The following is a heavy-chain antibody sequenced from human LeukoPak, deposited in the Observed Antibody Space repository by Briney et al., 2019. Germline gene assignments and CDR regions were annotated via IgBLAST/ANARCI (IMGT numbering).Heavy chain of an antibody. Sequence: AGGSLRLSCAASGFTFSSYGMSWVRQAPGKGLVWVSGIIGGGGSTYYADSVKGRFTISRDNSKNTLYLQMNSLRAEATAVYYCAKERGTAMVRSYDMDVWGKGTTVTVSS. CDR1: GFTFSSYG. J-gene: IGHJ6*03. CDR2: IIGGGGST. D-gene: IGHD5-18*01. CDR3: AKERGTAMVRSYDMDV. V-gene: IGHV3-23*01.